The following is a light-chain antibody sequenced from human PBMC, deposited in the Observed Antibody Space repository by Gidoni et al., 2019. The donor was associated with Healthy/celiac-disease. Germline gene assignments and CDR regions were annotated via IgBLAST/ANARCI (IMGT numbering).Light chain of an antibody. V-gene: IGKV1-5*01. CDR2: DAS. CDR3: QQYNSSSLT. CDR1: QSINSW. J-gene: IGKJ4*01. Sequence: DIKMTQYPSTLSASVGDRVTITCRASQSINSWLAWYQQKPGKAPKLLIYDASSFESGVPSRFSGSGSGTEFTLTISSLQPDDFATYYCQQYNSSSLTFGGGTKVEIK.